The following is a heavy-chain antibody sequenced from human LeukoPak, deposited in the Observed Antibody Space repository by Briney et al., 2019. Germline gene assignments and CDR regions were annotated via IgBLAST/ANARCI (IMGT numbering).Heavy chain of an antibody. Sequence: PGGSLRLSCAASGFTFSSYAMHWVRQAPGKGLEYVSAISSNGGSTYYANSVKGRFTISRDNSKNTLYLQMGSLRAEDMAVYYCAYGSGADAFDIWGQGTMVTVSS. CDR1: GFTFSSYA. D-gene: IGHD2-15*01. V-gene: IGHV3-64*01. CDR3: AYGSGADAFDI. J-gene: IGHJ3*02. CDR2: ISSNGGST.